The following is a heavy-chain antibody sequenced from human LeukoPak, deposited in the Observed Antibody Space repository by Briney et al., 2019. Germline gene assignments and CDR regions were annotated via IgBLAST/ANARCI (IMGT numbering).Heavy chain of an antibody. CDR2: INPNSGGT. CDR1: GYTFTVNY. V-gene: IGHV1-2*02. J-gene: IGHJ4*02. D-gene: IGHD6-13*01. Sequence: ASVKVSCKASGYTFTVNYIHWVRQAPGQGLQWMGWINPNSGGTYYAQNFQGRITVTTDTSITTAYMELSRLRSDDTAVYYCVREYSSNSFDFWGQGTLVTVSS. CDR3: VREYSSNSFDF.